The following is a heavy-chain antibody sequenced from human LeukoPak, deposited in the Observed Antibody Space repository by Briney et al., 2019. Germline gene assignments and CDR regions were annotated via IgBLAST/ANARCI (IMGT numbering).Heavy chain of an antibody. CDR3: TTDSADYFDY. J-gene: IGHJ4*02. CDR2: IKSKADGETT. CDR1: EFTFSNAW. V-gene: IGHV3-15*01. Sequence: PGGSLRLSCAASEFTFSNAWMSWVRQAPGKGLEWVGRIKSKADGETTDYAAPVKGRFTISRDDSKNTLYLQMNSLKTEDTAVYYSTTDSADYFDYRGQGTLVTVSS.